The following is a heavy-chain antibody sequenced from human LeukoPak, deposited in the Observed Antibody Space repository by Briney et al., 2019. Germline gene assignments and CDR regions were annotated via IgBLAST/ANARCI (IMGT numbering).Heavy chain of an antibody. V-gene: IGHV4-39*01. D-gene: IGHD5-24*01. Sequence: KTSETLSLTCTVSGGPLSRSSYYWGRIRQPPGKGLEWIERNYYSGSTYYNPSLKSRVTLSVDPYKTQFSLKLSASTAPGPALHCCARRGSRDGYNGFDYWGQGSLVTVCS. CDR3: ARRGSRDGYNGFDY. CDR1: GGPLSRSSYY. J-gene: IGHJ4*02. CDR2: NYYSGST.